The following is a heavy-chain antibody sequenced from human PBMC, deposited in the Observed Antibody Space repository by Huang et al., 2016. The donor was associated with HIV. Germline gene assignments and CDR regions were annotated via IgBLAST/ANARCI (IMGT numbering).Heavy chain of an antibody. CDR3: ARALLLFGLGSPLDF. CDR2: INPSGAST. Sequence: QVQLVQSGAEVKKPGASVKISCKASGYTFTTYHMHWVRQAPGQGIEWRGMINPSGASTRYAQSFQGRVTMTSDTSTSTVYMELSSLTPEDTAVYYCARALLLFGLGSPLDFWGQGSLVTVSS. V-gene: IGHV1-46*01. D-gene: IGHD3-10*01. J-gene: IGHJ4*02. CDR1: GYTFTTYH.